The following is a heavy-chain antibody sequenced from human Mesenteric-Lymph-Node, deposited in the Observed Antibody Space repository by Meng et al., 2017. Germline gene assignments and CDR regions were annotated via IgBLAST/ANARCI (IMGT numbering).Heavy chain of an antibody. D-gene: IGHD3-22*01. CDR1: GGSFSGYY. V-gene: IGHV4-31*11. CDR2: IYYSGST. Sequence: QGQHPDAGAGLLKPSETLSPTCAVYGGSFSGYYWSWIRQHPGKGLEWIGYIYYSGSTYYNPSLKSRVTISVDTSKNQFSLKLSSVTAADTAVYYCARRYYYDSSGYYLGWYFDLWGRGTLVTVSS. J-gene: IGHJ2*01. CDR3: ARRYYYDSSGYYLGWYFDL.